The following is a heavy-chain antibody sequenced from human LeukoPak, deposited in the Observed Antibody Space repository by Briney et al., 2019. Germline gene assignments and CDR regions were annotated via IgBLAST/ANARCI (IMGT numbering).Heavy chain of an antibody. V-gene: IGHV3-7*01. CDR3: ARVVGYPSNWFDP. Sequence: GGSLRLSCAASGFTFSSYWISWVRQAPGKGLEWVANIKQDGSEKYYVDSVKGRFTISRDNAKNSLYLQMNSLRAEDTAVYYCARVVGYPSNWFDPWGQGTLVTVSS. CDR1: GFTFSSYW. CDR2: IKQDGSEK. J-gene: IGHJ5*02. D-gene: IGHD6-13*01.